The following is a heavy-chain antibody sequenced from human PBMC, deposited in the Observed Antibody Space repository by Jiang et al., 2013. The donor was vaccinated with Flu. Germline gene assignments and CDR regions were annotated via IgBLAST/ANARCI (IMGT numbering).Heavy chain of an antibody. CDR2: IYWDDDK. J-gene: IGHJ4*02. V-gene: IGHV2-5*02. Sequence: KPTQTLTLTCTFSGFSLSTSGVGVGWIRQPPGKALEWLALIYWDDDKRYSTSLKSRLTITKDTSKNQVVLTMTNMDPVDTATYYCAHLQSEIEYYYESSGYLGYYFDYWGQGTLVTVSS. D-gene: IGHD3-22*01. CDR3: AHLQSEIEYYYESSGYLGYYFDY. CDR1: GFSLSTSGVG.